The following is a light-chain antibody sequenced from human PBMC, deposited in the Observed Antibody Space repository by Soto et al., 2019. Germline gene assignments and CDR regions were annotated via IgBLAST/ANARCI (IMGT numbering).Light chain of an antibody. CDR1: SSNIGSGYD. V-gene: IGLV1-40*01. J-gene: IGLJ1*01. CDR2: ANN. CDR3: QSFDSSLNAPSV. Sequence: QSVLTQPPSVSGAPGQRITISCAGSSSNIGSGYDVHWYQQHPGTAPKLLIYANNNRPSGVPDRFSGSKSGTSASLAITGLQAEDEADYYCQSFDSSLNAPSVFGTWTKVTVL.